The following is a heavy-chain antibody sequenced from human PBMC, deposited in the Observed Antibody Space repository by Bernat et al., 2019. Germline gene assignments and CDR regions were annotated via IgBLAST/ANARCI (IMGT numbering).Heavy chain of an antibody. CDR1: GYSFTSYW. V-gene: IGHV5-51*01. D-gene: IGHD3-3*01. CDR2: IYPGDSDT. J-gene: IGHJ3*02. CDR3: ARQYYDFWSGYYTGPDAFDI. Sequence: EVQLVQSGAEVKKPGESLKISCKGSGYSFTSYWIGWVRQMPGKGLEWMGIIYPGDSDTRYSPSIQGQVTIAAAKFISTAYLQWSSLKASDTAMYYGARQYYDFWSGYYTGPDAFDIWGQGTMVTVSS.